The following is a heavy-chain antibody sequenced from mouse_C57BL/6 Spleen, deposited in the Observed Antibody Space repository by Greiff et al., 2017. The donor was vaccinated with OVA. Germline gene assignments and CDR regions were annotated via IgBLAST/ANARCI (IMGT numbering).Heavy chain of an antibody. Sequence: DVMLVESGGGLVKPGGSLKLSCAASGFTFSSYAMSWVRQTPEKRLEWVATISDGGSYTYYPDNVKGRFTISRDNAKNNLYLQMSHLKSEDTAMYYCASDYDGNYAMDYWGQGTSVTVSS. CDR2: ISDGGSYT. CDR1: GFTFSSYA. D-gene: IGHD2-4*01. V-gene: IGHV5-4*03. CDR3: ASDYDGNYAMDY. J-gene: IGHJ4*01.